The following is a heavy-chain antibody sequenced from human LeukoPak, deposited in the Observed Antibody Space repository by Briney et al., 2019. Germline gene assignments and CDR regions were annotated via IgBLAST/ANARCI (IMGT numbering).Heavy chain of an antibody. D-gene: IGHD1-1*01. CDR1: GGSISCGSYY. Sequence: PSETLSLTCTVSGGSISCGSYYWSWIRQPAGKGLEWIGRIYTSGSTNYNPSLKSRVTMSVDTAKNQFSLKLSSVSAADTAVYYCARARLERYMDVWGKGTTVTVSS. V-gene: IGHV4-61*02. CDR2: IYTSGST. J-gene: IGHJ6*03. CDR3: ARARLERYMDV.